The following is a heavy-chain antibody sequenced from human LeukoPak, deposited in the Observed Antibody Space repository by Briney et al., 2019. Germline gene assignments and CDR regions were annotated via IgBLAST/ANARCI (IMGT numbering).Heavy chain of an antibody. V-gene: IGHV4-31*02. CDR2: IYYSGST. Sequence: KGLEWIGYIYYSGSTYCNPSLKSRVTISVDTSQNQFSLKLSSVTAADTAVYYCARLFDPWGQGTLVTVSS. J-gene: IGHJ5*02. CDR3: ARLFDP.